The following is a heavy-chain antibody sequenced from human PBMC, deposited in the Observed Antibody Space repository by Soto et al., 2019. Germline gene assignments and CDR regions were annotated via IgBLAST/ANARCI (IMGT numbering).Heavy chain of an antibody. CDR2: INPNSGGT. CDR1: GYTFTGYY. CDR3: ARDLKTDITEYCSGGSCYYYYYGMDV. V-gene: IGHV1-2*04. Sequence: SCKASGYTFTGYYMHWVRQAPGQGLEWMGWINPNSGGTNYAQKFQGWVTMTRDTSISTAYMELSRLRSDDTAVYYCARDLKTDITEYCSGGSCYYYYYGMDVWGQGTTVTVSS. D-gene: IGHD2-15*01. J-gene: IGHJ6*02.